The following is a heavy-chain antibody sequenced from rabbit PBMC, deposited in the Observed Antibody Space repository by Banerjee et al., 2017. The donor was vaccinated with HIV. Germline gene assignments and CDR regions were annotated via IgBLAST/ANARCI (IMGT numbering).Heavy chain of an antibody. CDR2: IYTSSGSA. Sequence: QEQLEESGGDLVKPEGSLTLTSTASGFSFSSSYWICWVRQAPGKGLEWIGCIYTSSGSAYYASWAKGRFTISKTSSTTVTLQMTSLTAADTATYFCARSYSGNDAGYPLGLWGPGTLVTVS. CDR3: ARSYSGNDAGYPLGL. CDR1: GFSFSSSYW. J-gene: IGHJ4*01. V-gene: IGHV1S45*01. D-gene: IGHD6-1*01.